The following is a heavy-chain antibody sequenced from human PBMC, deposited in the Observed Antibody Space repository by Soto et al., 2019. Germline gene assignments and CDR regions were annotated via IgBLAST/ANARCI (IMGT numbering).Heavy chain of an antibody. CDR3: AKDFKVSGSHYGTLNYYYGMDV. J-gene: IGHJ6*02. CDR2: ISYDGYLK. Sequence: GGSLRLSCAASGFTFSTYVMQWGRQAPGKGLEWVAVISYDGYLKYYVDAVKGRFTVARDNSKNTLFLEMNSLRVEDTAVYFCAKDFKVSGSHYGTLNYYYGMDVWGQGTTVTVSS. D-gene: IGHD3-10*01. CDR1: GFTFSTYV. V-gene: IGHV3-30*18.